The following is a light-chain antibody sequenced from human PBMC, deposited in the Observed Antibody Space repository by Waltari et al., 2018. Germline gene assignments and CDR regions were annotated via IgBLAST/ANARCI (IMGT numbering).Light chain of an antibody. Sequence: QSALTQPASVSGSPGQSITISCTGTSSDVGGYNYVSWYQQHPGKAPKLMIYDVSKRRSGVSNRFSGSKSGHTASLTISGLQAEDEADYYCSSYTSSSTWVFGGGTKLTVL. V-gene: IGLV2-14*01. J-gene: IGLJ3*02. CDR2: DVS. CDR1: SSDVGGYNY. CDR3: SSYTSSSTWV.